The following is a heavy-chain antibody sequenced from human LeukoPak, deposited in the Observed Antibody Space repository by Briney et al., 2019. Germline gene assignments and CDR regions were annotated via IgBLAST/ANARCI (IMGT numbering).Heavy chain of an antibody. Sequence: GGSLRLSCAASGFTFKKYWMNWVRQVPGKGLECLGNIKEDGSETYYADSVKGRFTISRDNPKNLLFLQINSLRVEDTAVYYCAKDQGDGYKKRSPWYPGDYWGQGTLVTVPS. V-gene: IGHV3-7*01. CDR1: GFTFKKYW. CDR2: IKEDGSET. CDR3: AKDQGDGYKKRSPWYPGDY. D-gene: IGHD5-24*01. J-gene: IGHJ4*02.